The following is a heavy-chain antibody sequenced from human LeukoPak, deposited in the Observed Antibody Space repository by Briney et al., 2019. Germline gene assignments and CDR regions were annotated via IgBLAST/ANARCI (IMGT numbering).Heavy chain of an antibody. CDR1: GFTFDDYA. D-gene: IGHD6-19*01. CDR2: ISWNSGRI. Sequence: PGGSLRLSCAASGFTFDDYAMHWVRQAPGKGLEWVSGISWNSGRIDYADSVKGRFTISTDNAKNSLYLQMNILRAEDMALYYCAKDRYISGWYHFDYWRGRTLDSVSS. J-gene: IGHJ4*02. CDR3: AKDRYISGWYHFDY. V-gene: IGHV3-9*03.